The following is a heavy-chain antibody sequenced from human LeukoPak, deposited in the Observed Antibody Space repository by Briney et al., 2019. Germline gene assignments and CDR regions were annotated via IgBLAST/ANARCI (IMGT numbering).Heavy chain of an antibody. V-gene: IGHV3-11*01. CDR1: GFTFSDYY. D-gene: IGHD3-22*01. CDR3: ARRGYYGSSAYSFGH. CDR2: ISSSGTTI. Sequence: GGSLRLSCAASGFTFSDYYMSWIRQAPGKGLEWISYISSSGTTISYADSVKGRFTISRDNAKNSLYLQMNGLRAEDTAVYYCARRGYYGSSAYSFGHWGQGTLSPSPQ. J-gene: IGHJ4*02.